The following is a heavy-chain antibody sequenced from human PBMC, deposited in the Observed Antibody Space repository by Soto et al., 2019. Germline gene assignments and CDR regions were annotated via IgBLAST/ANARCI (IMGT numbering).Heavy chain of an antibody. V-gene: IGHV1-18*04. CDR3: ARGGAARGQYYYYGMDV. J-gene: IGHJ6*02. D-gene: IGHD6-6*01. Sequence: ASVKVSCKASGYTFTSYGISWVRQAPGQGLEWMVWISAYNGNTNYAQKLQGRVTMTTDTSTSTAYMELRSLRSDDTAVYYCARGGAARGQYYYYGMDVWGQGTTVTVSS. CDR2: ISAYNGNT. CDR1: GYTFTSYG.